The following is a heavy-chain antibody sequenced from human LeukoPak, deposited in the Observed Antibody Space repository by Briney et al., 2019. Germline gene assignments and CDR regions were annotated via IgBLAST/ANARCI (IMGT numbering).Heavy chain of an antibody. CDR3: ARGVGLTQGGTFDY. CDR1: GYSISSGYY. D-gene: IGHD1-26*01. J-gene: IGHJ4*02. CDR2: IDHSGST. Sequence: SETLSLTCTVSGYSISSGYYWGWIRQPPGKGLEWTGSIDHSGSTYYNSSLKSRVTISVDTSKNQLSLKLSSVTAADTAVYYCARGVGLTQGGTFDYWGQGTLVTVSS. V-gene: IGHV4-38-2*02.